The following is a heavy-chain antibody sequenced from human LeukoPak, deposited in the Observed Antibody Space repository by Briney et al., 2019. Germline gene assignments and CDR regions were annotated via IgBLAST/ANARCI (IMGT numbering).Heavy chain of an antibody. J-gene: IGHJ5*02. Sequence: PGGSLRLSCAASGFTVSSNYMSWVRQATGKGLEWVSVIYSGGSTYYADSVKGRFTISRDNSKNTLYLQMNSLRAEDTAVYYCARANWNFDWFDPWGQGTLVTVSS. CDR1: GFTVSSNY. V-gene: IGHV3-53*01. CDR2: IYSGGST. D-gene: IGHD1-7*01. CDR3: ARANWNFDWFDP.